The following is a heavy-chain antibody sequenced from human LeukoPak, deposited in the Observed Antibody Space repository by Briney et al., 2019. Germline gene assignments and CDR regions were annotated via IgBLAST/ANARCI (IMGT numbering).Heavy chain of an antibody. J-gene: IGHJ4*02. Sequence: GGSLRLSCAASGLTFSTYPMTWVRQAPGKGLKWVSAISNSGDTTYYADSVKGRFTISRDNSKNTLYLQLNSLRAEDTAVYYCAKDRGYWGQGTLVTVSS. CDR1: GLTFSTYP. CDR2: ISNSGDTT. CDR3: AKDRGY. V-gene: IGHV3-23*01.